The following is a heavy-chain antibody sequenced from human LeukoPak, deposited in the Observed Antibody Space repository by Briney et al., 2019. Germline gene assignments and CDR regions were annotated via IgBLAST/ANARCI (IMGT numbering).Heavy chain of an antibody. CDR3: ASKYCSSTSCAIGLVDY. CDR2: IYYSGST. D-gene: IGHD2-2*01. Sequence: PSETLSLTCTVSGGSISSRSYYWGWIRQPPGKGLEWIGSIYYSGSTYYNPSLKSRVTISVDTSKNQFSLKLSSVIAADTAVYYCASKYCSSTSCAIGLVDYWGQGTLVTVSS. J-gene: IGHJ4*02. V-gene: IGHV4-39*01. CDR1: GGSISSRSYY.